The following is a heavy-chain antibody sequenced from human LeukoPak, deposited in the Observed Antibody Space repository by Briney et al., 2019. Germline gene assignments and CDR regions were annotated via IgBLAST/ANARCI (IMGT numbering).Heavy chain of an antibody. J-gene: IGHJ4*02. D-gene: IGHD1-26*01. CDR1: GFTFSSYW. CDR2: IKQDGSEK. CDR3: AKDNVGAVYYFDY. Sequence: GGSLRLSCAASGFTFSSYWMSWVRQAPGKGLEWVANIKQDGSEKYYVDSVKGRFTISRDNAKNSLYLQMNSLRAEDTALYYCAKDNVGAVYYFDYWGQGTLVTVSS. V-gene: IGHV3-7*03.